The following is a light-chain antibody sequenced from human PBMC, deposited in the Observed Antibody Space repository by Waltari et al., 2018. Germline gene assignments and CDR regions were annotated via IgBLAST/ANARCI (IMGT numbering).Light chain of an antibody. J-gene: IGLJ1*01. CDR2: REN. CDR3: STWDNSLKTYI. CDR1: SKDVGNQG. Sequence: QAGLTQPPSVSRALRQTATLTCTGNSKDVGNQGAAWLQQHQGHPPKLLSYRENRRRPGISERFAASSSGNTASLTITELQPEDEAYYYCSTWDNSLKTYIFGAGTKVTVL. V-gene: IGLV10-54*04.